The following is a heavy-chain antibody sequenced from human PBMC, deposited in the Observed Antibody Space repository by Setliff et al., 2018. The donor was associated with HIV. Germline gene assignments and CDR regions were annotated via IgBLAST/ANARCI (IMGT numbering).Heavy chain of an antibody. Sequence: GGSLRLSCAASGFTFSSYAMSWVRQAPGKGLEWVAVISYDGTNKYYGDSVKGRFTISGDNSKKTLYLQMNSLSGDDTAVYYCARDRGYRSAWSYYGMDVWGQGTTVTVSS. J-gene: IGHJ6*02. D-gene: IGHD6-19*01. CDR2: ISYDGTNK. CDR1: GFTFSSYA. V-gene: IGHV3-30-3*01. CDR3: ARDRGYRSAWSYYGMDV.